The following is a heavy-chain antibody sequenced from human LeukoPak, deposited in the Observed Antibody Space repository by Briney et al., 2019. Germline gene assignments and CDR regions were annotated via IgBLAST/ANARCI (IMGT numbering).Heavy chain of an antibody. V-gene: IGHV3-7*01. J-gene: IGHJ4*02. CDR3: ARGNNRREDY. CDR2: IKQEGSER. CDR1: GFTFTTYW. D-gene: IGHD1-14*01. Sequence: PGGSLRLSCAASGFTFTTYWMSWIRQTPTKGLEWVAHIKQEGSERYYVDSLKRRFSISRDNANNSLYLQLNSLRAEDMGVYYCARGNNRREDYWGQGTLVTVSS.